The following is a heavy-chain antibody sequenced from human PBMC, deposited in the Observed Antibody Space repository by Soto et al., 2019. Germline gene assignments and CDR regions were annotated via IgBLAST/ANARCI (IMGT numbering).Heavy chain of an antibody. CDR3: ARQPWGYYDSSGKDYAFDT. D-gene: IGHD3-22*01. CDR2: IYYSGST. CDR1: GGSISSGGYY. Sequence: QVQLQESGPGLVKPSQTLSLTCTVSGGSISSGGYYWSWIRQHPGKGLEWIGYIYYSGSTYYNPSLKSRVTISVDTSKNQLSLKLSSGTAADTAVYYCARQPWGYYDSSGKDYAFDTWGQGTMVTVSS. V-gene: IGHV4-31*03. J-gene: IGHJ3*02.